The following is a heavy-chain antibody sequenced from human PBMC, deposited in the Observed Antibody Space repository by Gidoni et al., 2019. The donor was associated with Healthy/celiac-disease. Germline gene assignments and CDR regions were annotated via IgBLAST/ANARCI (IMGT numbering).Heavy chain of an antibody. CDR1: GYTFTGYY. CDR3: AREGGYYYGSGSYYPAHFDY. CDR2: INPNSGGT. V-gene: IGHV1-2*02. D-gene: IGHD3-10*01. J-gene: IGHJ4*02. Sequence: QVQLVQSGAEVKKPGASVKVSCNASGYTFTGYYMHWVRQAPGQGLEWLGWINPNSGGTNYAQKFQGRVTMTRDTAISTAYMELSRLRSDDTAVYYCAREGGYYYGSGSYYPAHFDYWGQGTLVTVSS.